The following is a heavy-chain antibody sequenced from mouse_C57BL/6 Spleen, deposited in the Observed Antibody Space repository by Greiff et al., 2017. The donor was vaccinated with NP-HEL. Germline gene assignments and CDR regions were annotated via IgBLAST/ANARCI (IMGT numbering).Heavy chain of an antibody. Sequence: EWVAYISSGSSTIYYADTVKGRFTISRDNAKNTLFLQMTSLRSEDTAMYYCAKNPQAMDYWGQGTSVTVSS. J-gene: IGHJ4*01. CDR3: AKNPQAMDY. CDR2: ISSGSSTI. V-gene: IGHV5-17*01.